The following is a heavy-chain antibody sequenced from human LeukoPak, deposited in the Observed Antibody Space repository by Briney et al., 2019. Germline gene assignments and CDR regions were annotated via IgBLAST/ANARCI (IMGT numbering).Heavy chain of an antibody. CDR2: INHNGST. CDR3: ARTRYCSGGSCFYFDY. D-gene: IGHD2-15*01. V-gene: IGHV4-34*01. Sequence: SETLSLTCAVYGGSFSGYYWSWIRQPPGKGLEWIGEINHNGSTNYNPSLKSRVTISVDTSKNQFSLKLSSVTAADTAVYYCARTRYCSGGSCFYFDYWGQGTLVTVSS. J-gene: IGHJ4*02. CDR1: GGSFSGYY.